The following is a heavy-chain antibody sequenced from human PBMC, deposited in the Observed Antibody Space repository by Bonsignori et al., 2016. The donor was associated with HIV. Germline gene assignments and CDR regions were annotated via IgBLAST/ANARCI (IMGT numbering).Heavy chain of an antibody. CDR3: ARGEYYDFWSGYNYYYYMDV. CDR2: IYYSGST. CDR1: GGSISSYY. V-gene: IGHV4-59*01. D-gene: IGHD3-3*01. Sequence: SETLSLTCTVSGGSISSYYWSWIRQPPGKGLEWIGYIYYSGSTNYNPSLKSRVTISVDTSKNQFSLKLSSVTAADTAVYYCARGEYYDFWSGYNYYYYMDVWGQRDHGHRLL. J-gene: IGHJ6*03.